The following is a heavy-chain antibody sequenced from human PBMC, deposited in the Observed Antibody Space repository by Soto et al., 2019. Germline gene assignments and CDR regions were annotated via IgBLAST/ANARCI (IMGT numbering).Heavy chain of an antibody. D-gene: IGHD2-2*01. CDR2: INWDDDK. J-gene: IGHJ3*02. CDR1: GFSLSASGVG. V-gene: IGHV2-5*02. CDR3: THKPINITRHDAYDI. Sequence: IILKEYGPTLVKSTETLTLTCTFSGFSLSASGVGLGWIRQPPGQALERLAIINWDDDKPYSPSVRTTFTITKDNSKTEVVITMTNMDPVETAKYFCTHKPINITRHDAYDICCPGTMVTVS.